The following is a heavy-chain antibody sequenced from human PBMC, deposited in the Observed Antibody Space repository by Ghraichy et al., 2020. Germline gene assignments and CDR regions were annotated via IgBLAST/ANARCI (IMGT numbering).Heavy chain of an antibody. V-gene: IGHV3-72*01. J-gene: IGHJ3*02. CDR1: GFTFSDHY. D-gene: IGHD7-27*01. CDR3: ALLKLGSRGGGDAFDI. Sequence: GGSLRLSCAASGFTFSDHYMDWVRQAPGKGLEWVGRTRNKANSYTTEYAASVKGRFTISRDDSKNSLYLQMNSLKTEDTAVYYCALLKLGSRGGGDAFDIWGQGTMVTVSS. CDR2: TRNKANSYTT.